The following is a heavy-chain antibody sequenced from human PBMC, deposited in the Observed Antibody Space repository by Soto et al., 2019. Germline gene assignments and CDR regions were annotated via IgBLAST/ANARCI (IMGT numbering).Heavy chain of an antibody. CDR3: AKDSTGYYDSSGYPVYAFDI. J-gene: IGHJ3*02. D-gene: IGHD3-22*01. Sequence: GGSLRLSCAASGFTFSSYAMSWVRQAPGKGLEWVSAISGSGGSTYYADSVKGRFTISRDNSKNTLYLQMNSLRAEDTAVYYCAKDSTGYYDSSGYPVYAFDIWGQGTMVTVSS. CDR2: ISGSGGST. V-gene: IGHV3-23*01. CDR1: GFTFSSYA.